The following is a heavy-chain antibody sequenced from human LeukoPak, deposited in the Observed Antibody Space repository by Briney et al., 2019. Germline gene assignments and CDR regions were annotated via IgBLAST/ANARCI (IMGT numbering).Heavy chain of an antibody. CDR2: IKRNTDGGTT. Sequence: GGSLRLSCAASGFTFSSYWMSWVRQAPGKGLEWVGRIKRNTDGGTTDYAAPVNGRFAISRDDSKNTLYLQMNSLKTEDTAVYYCTAASEVLLWYGDVNFDYWGQGALVTVSS. V-gene: IGHV3-15*01. CDR3: TAASEVLLWYGDVNFDY. CDR1: GFTFSSYW. D-gene: IGHD3-10*01. J-gene: IGHJ4*02.